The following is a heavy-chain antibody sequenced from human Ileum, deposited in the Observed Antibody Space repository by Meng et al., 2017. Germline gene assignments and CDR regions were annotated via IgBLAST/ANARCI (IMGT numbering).Heavy chain of an antibody. J-gene: IGHJ6*02. V-gene: IGHV1-18*01. CDR3: ARGSAEFYYYYGMDV. CDR1: GYTFTSYG. Sequence: ASVKVFCKASGYTFTSYGISWVRQAPGQGLEWRGWISAYNGNTNYAQKLQGRVTMTTDTSTSTAYMKLGSQRSDDTAAYYCARGSAEFYYYYGMDVWGQGTTVTVSS. CDR2: ISAYNGNT.